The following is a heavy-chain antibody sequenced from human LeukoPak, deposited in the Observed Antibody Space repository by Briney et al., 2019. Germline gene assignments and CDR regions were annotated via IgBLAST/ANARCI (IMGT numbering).Heavy chain of an antibody. D-gene: IGHD7-27*01. CDR3: ARGLYWGPAGSGMCYMDV. J-gene: IGHJ6*04. CDR2: INESGRT. Sequence: PSQSVSLTCAVSGGSFSGYDWSWIRQPPGKGLEWIGEINESGRTNYNPSLESRVTISADPSKNQFSLNLDSVTAADTAAYFCARGLYWGPAGSGMCYMDVWGKGTTFTASS. CDR1: GGSFSGYD. V-gene: IGHV4-34*01.